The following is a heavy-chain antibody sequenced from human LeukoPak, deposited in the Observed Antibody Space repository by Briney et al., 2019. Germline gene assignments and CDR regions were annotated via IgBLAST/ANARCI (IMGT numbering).Heavy chain of an antibody. D-gene: IGHD3-22*01. CDR3: ARSPAGYYYDSSGYYYTSLLVVPYYFDY. J-gene: IGHJ4*02. CDR2: INHSGST. CDR1: GGSFSGYY. V-gene: IGHV4-34*01. Sequence: SETLSLTCAVYGGSFSGYYWSWIRQPPGKGLEWIGEINHSGSTNYNPSLKSRVTISVDTSKNQFSLKLSSVTAADTAVYYCARSPAGYYYDSSGYYYTSLLVVPYYFDYWGQGTLVTVSS.